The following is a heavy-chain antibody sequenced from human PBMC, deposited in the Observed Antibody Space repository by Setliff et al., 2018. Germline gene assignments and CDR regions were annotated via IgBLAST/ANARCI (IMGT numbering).Heavy chain of an antibody. Sequence: PSETLSLTCTVSGGSLSSFYWSWIRQSPGRGLDWIGYIDHSGGTSYNPSFESRVAISLDTSKNQFSLKLNSVTAADTAVYSCARDPGHRSGTWSLDYWGQGTQVTVSS. CDR1: GGSLSSFY. CDR2: IDHSGGT. J-gene: IGHJ4*02. V-gene: IGHV4-59*12. CDR3: ARDPGHRSGTWSLDY.